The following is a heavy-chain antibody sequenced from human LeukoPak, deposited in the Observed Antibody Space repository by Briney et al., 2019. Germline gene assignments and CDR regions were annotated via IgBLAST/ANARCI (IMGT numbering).Heavy chain of an antibody. CDR3: ARSMTTVTTRFFDL. CDR1: GFTFDDYG. Sequence: GGSLRLSCAASGFTFDDYGMIWVRQAPGKGLEWVSYITWNGVGTAYADSMEGRFTVSRDNVKNSLFLQMDSLRAEDTALYYCARSMTTVTTRFFDLWGRGTLVTVSS. D-gene: IGHD4-17*01. J-gene: IGHJ2*01. CDR2: ITWNGVGT. V-gene: IGHV3-20*04.